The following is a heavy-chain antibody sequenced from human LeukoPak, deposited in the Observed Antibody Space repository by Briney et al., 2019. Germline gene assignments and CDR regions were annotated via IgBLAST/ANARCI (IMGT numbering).Heavy chain of an antibody. CDR3: GRESSSSTFDY. CDR1: GFTFSSYA. Sequence: GGSLRLSCAASGFTFSSYAMSWVRQAPGTGLEWVANIHQDGSEKYYVDSVKGRFTISRDNAKNSLYLQMNSPRAEDTAIYYCGRESSSSTFDYWGQGTLVTVSS. D-gene: IGHD5/OR15-5a*01. V-gene: IGHV3-7*01. CDR2: IHQDGSEK. J-gene: IGHJ4*02.